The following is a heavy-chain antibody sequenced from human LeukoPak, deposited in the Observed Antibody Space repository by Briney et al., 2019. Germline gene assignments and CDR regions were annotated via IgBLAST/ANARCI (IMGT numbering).Heavy chain of an antibody. V-gene: IGHV3-23*01. J-gene: IGHJ3*02. CDR3: ARVSRYIVATILGGNSHRAFDI. CDR1: GFNFRFHG. CDR2: INDRGRRT. Sequence: GGSLRLSCTASGFNFRFHGMSWVRQAPGKGLEWVSKINDRGRRTYYADSVKGRFTFSRDNSKNTLYLQMNSLRAEDTAVYYCARVSRYIVATILGGNSHRAFDIWGQGTMVTVSS. D-gene: IGHD5-12*01.